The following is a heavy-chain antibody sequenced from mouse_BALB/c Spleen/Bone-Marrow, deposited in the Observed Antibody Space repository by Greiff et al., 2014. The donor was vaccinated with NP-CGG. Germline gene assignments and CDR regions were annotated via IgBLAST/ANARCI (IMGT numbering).Heavy chain of an antibody. CDR3: ARFAGTTYTMDY. CDR2: IHYSGTT. V-gene: IGHV3-1*02. J-gene: IGHJ4*01. D-gene: IGHD3-3*01. Sequence: VQLQQSGPDLVKPSQSLSLTCTVTGYSITSYYSWYWIRQFPGNKLEWMGYIHYSGTTDYNPSLKSRISITRDTSNNQFFLQLNSVTTEDTATYYCARFAGTTYTMDYWGQGTSVTVSS. CDR1: GYSITSYYS.